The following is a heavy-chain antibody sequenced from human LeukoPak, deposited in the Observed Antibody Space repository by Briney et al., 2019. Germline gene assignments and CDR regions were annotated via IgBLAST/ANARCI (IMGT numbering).Heavy chain of an antibody. CDR2: IIPIFGTA. V-gene: IGHV1-69*05. CDR1: GGTFSSYA. Sequence: SVKVSCKASGGTFSSYAISWVRQAPGQGLEWMGGIIPIFGTANYAQKLQGRVTMTTDTSTSTAYMELRSLRSDDTAVYYCARVSDYYDFWSGYYLHNWFDPWGQGTLVTVSS. J-gene: IGHJ5*02. CDR3: ARVSDYYDFWSGYYLHNWFDP. D-gene: IGHD3-3*01.